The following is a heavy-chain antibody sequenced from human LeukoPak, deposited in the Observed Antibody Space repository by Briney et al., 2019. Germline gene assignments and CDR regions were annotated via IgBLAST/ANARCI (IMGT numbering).Heavy chain of an antibody. CDR3: ARNNYGEYYFDY. V-gene: IGHV3-7*02. CDR1: AFTFSSSW. J-gene: IGHJ4*02. CDR2: INEDGSKK. D-gene: IGHD4-17*01. Sequence: PGGSLRLSCVASAFTFSSSWMNWVRQAPGKGLEWVANINEDGSKKSYVDSVKGRFTISRDNSKNTLYLQMNSLRTEDTAVYYCARNNYGEYYFDYWGQGTLVTVSS.